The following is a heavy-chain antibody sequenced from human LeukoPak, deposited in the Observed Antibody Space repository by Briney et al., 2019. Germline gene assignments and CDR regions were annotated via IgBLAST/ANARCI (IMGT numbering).Heavy chain of an antibody. CDR1: GFTFSSYG. J-gene: IGHJ4*02. CDR2: IRYDGSNK. D-gene: IGHD3-16*02. Sequence: GGSLRLSCAASGFTFSSYGMHWVRQAPGKGLEWVAFIRYDGSNKYYADSVKGRFTISRDNSKNTLYLQMNSLKTEDTAVYYCTTDRAFPYGYVWGSYRPTTDYWGQGTLVTVSS. CDR3: TTDRAFPYGYVWGSYRPTTDY. V-gene: IGHV3-30*02.